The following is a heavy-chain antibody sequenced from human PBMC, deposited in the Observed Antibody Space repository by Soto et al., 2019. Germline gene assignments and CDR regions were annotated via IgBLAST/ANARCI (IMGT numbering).Heavy chain of an antibody. CDR3: AKDPYSSGWYFDY. CDR1: GFTFSSYG. J-gene: IGHJ4*02. CDR2: ISYDGSNK. Sequence: QVQLVESGGGVVQPGRSLRLSCAASGFTFSSYGMHWVRQAPGKGLEWVAVISYDGSNKYYADSVKGRFTISIDNSKNTLYLQMNSLRAEDTAVYYCAKDPYSSGWYFDYWGQGTLVTVSS. D-gene: IGHD6-19*01. V-gene: IGHV3-30*18.